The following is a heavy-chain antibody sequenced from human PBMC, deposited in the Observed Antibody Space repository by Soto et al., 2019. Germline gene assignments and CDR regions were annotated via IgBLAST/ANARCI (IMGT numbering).Heavy chain of an antibody. J-gene: IGHJ5*02. Sequence: SETLSLTCTVSGAPVTINYWSWIRQAPGKGLEWIGYIYYSGSTTYNPSLKSRVTMSADTSKDQFSLKLNSVTAADTAGYYCVRDAAGPYDHWGPGILVTGFS. D-gene: IGHD6-13*01. V-gene: IGHV4-59*02. CDR2: IYYSGST. CDR1: GAPVTINY. CDR3: VRDAAGPYDH.